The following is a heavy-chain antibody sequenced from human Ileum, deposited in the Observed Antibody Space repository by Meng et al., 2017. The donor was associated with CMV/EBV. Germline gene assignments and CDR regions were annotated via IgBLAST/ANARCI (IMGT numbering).Heavy chain of an antibody. CDR3: ARDIIVAPAATDAFDI. Sequence: ASVKVSCKASGYTFTTHGISWVRQAPGQGLEWMGWISGYNGNTNYAHKLQGRVTMTTDTSTSTVYMELRSLRSDDTAVYYCARDIIVAPAATDAFDIWGQGTRVT. CDR1: GYTFTTHG. CDR2: ISGYNGNT. V-gene: IGHV1-18*01. D-gene: IGHD2-2*01. J-gene: IGHJ3*02.